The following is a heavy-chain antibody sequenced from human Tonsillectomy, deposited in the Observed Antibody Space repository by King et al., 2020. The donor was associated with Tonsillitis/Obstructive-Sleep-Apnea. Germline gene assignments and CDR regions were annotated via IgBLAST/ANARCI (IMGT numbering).Heavy chain of an antibody. Sequence: TLQESGPTLVKPTQTLTLTCTFSGFSLSTSGVGVGWIRQPPGKALEWLALIYWDDDKRYSPSLKSRLTITKDTSKNQVVVTMTNMDPGDTATYYCAHRLSDILSGYYHDYFDYWGQGTLVTVSS. CDR2: IYWDDDK. CDR3: AHRLSDILSGYYHDYFDY. CDR1: GFSLSTSGVG. J-gene: IGHJ4*02. D-gene: IGHD3-9*01. V-gene: IGHV2-5*02.